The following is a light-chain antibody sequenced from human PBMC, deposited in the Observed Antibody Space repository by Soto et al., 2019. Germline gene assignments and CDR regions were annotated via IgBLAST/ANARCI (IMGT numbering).Light chain of an antibody. CDR1: QSGSSSY. V-gene: IGKV3-20*01. CDR2: GAS. Sequence: EIVLTQSPGTLSLSPGERATLSGRASQSGSSSYLAWYQQKPGQSPRLLIYGASSRATGIPDRFSGSGSGTDFTLTISRLEPEDFAVYYCQQYGSSPWTFGQGTKVELK. J-gene: IGKJ1*01. CDR3: QQYGSSPWT.